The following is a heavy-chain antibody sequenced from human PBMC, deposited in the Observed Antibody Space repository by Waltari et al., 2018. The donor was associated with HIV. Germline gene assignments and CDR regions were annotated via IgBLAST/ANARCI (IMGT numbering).Heavy chain of an antibody. CDR2: IKTSGST. Sequence: QVQLQESGPGLVKPSQTLSLTCTVSGGSISSGSYYWSWIRQPAGQGREWIGRIKTSGSTNSNPTLKSRVTISVDTSKNQFSLKLSAVTAADTAVYYCAGERDIVVVPAAPWRWRFDPWGQGTLVTVSS. V-gene: IGHV4-61*02. CDR3: AGERDIVVVPAAPWRWRFDP. D-gene: IGHD2-2*01. CDR1: GGSISSGSYY. J-gene: IGHJ5*02.